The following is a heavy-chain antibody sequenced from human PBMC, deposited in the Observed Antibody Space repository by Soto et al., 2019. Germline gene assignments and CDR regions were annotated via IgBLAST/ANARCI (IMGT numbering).Heavy chain of an antibody. CDR1: GFTFSSYW. J-gene: IGHJ4*02. CDR2: IKQDGSEK. Sequence: GGSLRLSCAASGFTFSSYWMSWVRQAPGKGLEWVANIKQDGSEKYYVDSVKGRFTISRDNAKNSLYLQMNSLRAEDTAVYYCARVPPRVVRGAVAGTVDYWGQGTLVTVSS. CDR3: ARVPPRVVRGAVAGTVDY. V-gene: IGHV3-7*05. D-gene: IGHD6-19*01.